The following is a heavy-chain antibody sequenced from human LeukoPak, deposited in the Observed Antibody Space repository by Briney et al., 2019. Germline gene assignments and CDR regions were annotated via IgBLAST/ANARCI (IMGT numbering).Heavy chain of an antibody. CDR2: VNPNSGGT. J-gene: IGHJ5*02. V-gene: IGHV1-8*01. CDR1: GYTFTIYD. Sequence: ASVKVSCKASGYTFTIYDINWVRQAPGQGLEWVGWVNPNSGGTVYAQTFQGRVTMTRDTSIGTAYMELNSLRSEDTAVYYCARNNFGYSGYDAYNWFDPWGQGTLVTVSS. CDR3: ARNNFGYSGYDAYNWFDP. D-gene: IGHD5-12*01.